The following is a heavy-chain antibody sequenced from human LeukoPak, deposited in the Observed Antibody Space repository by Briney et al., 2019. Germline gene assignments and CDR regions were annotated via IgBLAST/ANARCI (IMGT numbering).Heavy chain of an antibody. CDR2: ISGSGGNT. J-gene: IGHJ4*02. CDR1: GFTFSSYA. CDR3: AKVGSGWPHFDY. V-gene: IGHV3-23*01. Sequence: PGGSLRLSCAASGFTFSSYAMSWVRQAPGKGLEWVSAISGSGGNTYYADSVKGRFTISRDNSKNTLYLQMNSLRAEDTAVYYCAKVGSGWPHFDYWGQGTLVTVPS. D-gene: IGHD6-19*01.